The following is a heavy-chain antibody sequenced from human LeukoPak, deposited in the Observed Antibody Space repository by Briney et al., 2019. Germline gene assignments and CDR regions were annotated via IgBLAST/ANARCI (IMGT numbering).Heavy chain of an antibody. CDR1: GFTFDDYA. D-gene: IGHD5-18*01. CDR3: AKDMEANVDTATPDY. V-gene: IGHV3-9*03. CDR2: ISWDSGNI. J-gene: IGHJ4*02. Sequence: GRSLRLSCAASGFTFDDYAMHWVRQAPGKGLEWVSCISWDSGNIGYADSVKGRFTISRDNAKNSLYLQMNSLRAEDMALYYCAKDMEANVDTATPDYWGQGTLVTVSS.